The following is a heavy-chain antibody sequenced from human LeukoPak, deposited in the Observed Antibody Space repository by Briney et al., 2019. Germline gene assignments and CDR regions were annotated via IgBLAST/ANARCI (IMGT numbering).Heavy chain of an antibody. Sequence: GGSLRLSCVVSGFTFSWSTMTWVRQVPGKGPEWVAKMKEDGSETQYVDSAKGRFTISRDNAKNSLYLQMNSLRVEDTAVYYCATGGAPGGRLEYWGQGALVTVSS. J-gene: IGHJ4*02. V-gene: IGHV3-7*01. CDR2: MKEDGSET. D-gene: IGHD3-16*01. CDR1: GFTFSWST. CDR3: ATGGAPGGRLEY.